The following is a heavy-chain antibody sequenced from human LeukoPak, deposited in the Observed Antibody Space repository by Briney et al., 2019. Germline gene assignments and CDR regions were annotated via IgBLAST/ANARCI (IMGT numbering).Heavy chain of an antibody. V-gene: IGHV5-51*01. Sequence: GESLKISCKGSGYSFTNYWIGWVRQMPGKGLEWMGIIYPGDSDTRYSPSFQGQVTISADKSISTAYLQWSSLKASDTAMYFCARSPRNNGVCYRWYFDPWGRGTLVTVSS. CDR2: IYPGDSDT. J-gene: IGHJ2*01. CDR1: GYSFTNYW. CDR3: ARSPRNNGVCYRWYFDP. D-gene: IGHD2-8*01.